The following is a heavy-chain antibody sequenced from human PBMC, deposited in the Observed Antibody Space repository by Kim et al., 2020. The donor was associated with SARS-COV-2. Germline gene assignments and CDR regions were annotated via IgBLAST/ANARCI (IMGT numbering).Heavy chain of an antibody. Sequence: ASVKVSCKTSGYTFTSYGISWVRQAPGQGLEWMGWISAYNGNTNYAQKLQGRVTMTTDTSTSTAYMELRSLRSDDTAVYYCARDRRGISVLRGAQKNAFDIWGQGTMVTVSS. J-gene: IGHJ3*02. CDR3: ARDRRGISVLRGAQKNAFDI. V-gene: IGHV1-18*01. CDR1: GYTFTSYG. D-gene: IGHD3-10*01. CDR2: ISAYNGNT.